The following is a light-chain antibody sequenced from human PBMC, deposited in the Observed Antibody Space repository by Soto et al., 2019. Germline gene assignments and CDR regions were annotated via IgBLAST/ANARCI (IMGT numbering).Light chain of an antibody. J-gene: IGKJ1*01. V-gene: IGKV3-15*01. CDR3: QQYQNLWT. Sequence: EIVMTQSPATLSVYPGERATLSCTASHYVYSNVAWFQQRPGQAPRLLIYRASARATGTPARFSGSGSGTEFTLTITSLQSEDFALYYCQQYQNLWTFGQGTKVDI. CDR2: RAS. CDR1: HYVYSN.